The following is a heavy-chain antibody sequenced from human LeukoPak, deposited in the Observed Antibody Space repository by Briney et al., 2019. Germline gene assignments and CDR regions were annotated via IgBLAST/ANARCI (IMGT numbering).Heavy chain of an antibody. Sequence: GGSLRLSCAGSEFTFRSYSMHWVRQAPGKGLEWVANIKQDGSEKYYVDSVKGRFTISRDNAKNSLYLQMNSLRAEDTAVYYCVMYSRADYWGQGTLVTVSS. V-gene: IGHV3-7*01. D-gene: IGHD6-13*01. CDR3: VMYSRADY. CDR2: IKQDGSEK. J-gene: IGHJ4*02. CDR1: EFTFRSYS.